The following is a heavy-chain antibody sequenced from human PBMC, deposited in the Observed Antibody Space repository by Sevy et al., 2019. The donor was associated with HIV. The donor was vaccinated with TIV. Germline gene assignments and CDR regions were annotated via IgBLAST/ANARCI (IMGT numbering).Heavy chain of an antibody. CDR1: GFTFSSHW. V-gene: IGHV3-7*01. Sequence: GGSLRLSCAASGFTFSSHWMSWVRQAPGKGLEWVANIKQDGSEKYYVDSVKGRFTISRDNAKNSPYLQMNSLRAEDTTVYYCAGDGDIVAPLSYCGMDGWGQGTTVTVSS. CDR2: IKQDGSEK. D-gene: IGHD5-12*01. J-gene: IGHJ6*02. CDR3: AGDGDIVAPLSYCGMDG.